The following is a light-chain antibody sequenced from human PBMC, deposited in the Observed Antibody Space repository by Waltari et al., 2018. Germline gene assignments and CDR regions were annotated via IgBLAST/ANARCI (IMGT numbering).Light chain of an antibody. J-gene: IGKJ2*01. Sequence: DIVMTQSPDSLAVSLGEGATINCKSSQSVLYSSNNKNYLAWYQQKPGQPPKLLIHWASTRESGVPDRFSGSGSGTDFTLTISSLQAEDVAVYYCQQYYSAPRTFGRGTKLDIK. V-gene: IGKV4-1*01. CDR2: WAS. CDR1: QSVLYSSNNKNY. CDR3: QQYYSAPRT.